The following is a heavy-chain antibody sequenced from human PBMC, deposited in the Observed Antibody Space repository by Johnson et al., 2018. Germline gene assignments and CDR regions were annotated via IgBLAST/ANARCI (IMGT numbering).Heavy chain of an antibody. D-gene: IGHD5-12*01. V-gene: IGHV3-30*03. J-gene: IGHJ3*01. CDR1: GFTLSSYV. CDR3: ARSGYDSAFDA. Sequence: QVQLVESGGGVVQPGRSLRLSCAASGFTLSSYVMHWVRQAPGKGLEWVAVISYDGTKKYYVDSVKGRFTISRDNSKNTLYPQMNSRRAEDTGVYSRARSGYDSAFDAWGQGTMVTVSS. CDR2: ISYDGTKK.